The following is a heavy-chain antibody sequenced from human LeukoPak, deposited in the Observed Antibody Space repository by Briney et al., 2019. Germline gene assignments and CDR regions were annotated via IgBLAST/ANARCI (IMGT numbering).Heavy chain of an antibody. V-gene: IGHV1-46*01. D-gene: IGHD3-22*01. Sequence: ASVKVSCKASGYTFTSYYMHWVRQAPGQGLEWMGIINPSGGSTSYAQKFQGRVTMTRDMSTSTVYMELSSLRSEDTAVYYCAREWALFDSSGYPPTPFDYWGQGTLVTVSS. CDR3: AREWALFDSSGYPPTPFDY. CDR2: INPSGGST. CDR1: GYTFTSYY. J-gene: IGHJ4*02.